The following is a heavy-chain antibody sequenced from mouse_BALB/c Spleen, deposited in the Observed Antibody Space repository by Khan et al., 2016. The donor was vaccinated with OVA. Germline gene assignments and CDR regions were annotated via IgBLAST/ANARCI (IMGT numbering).Heavy chain of an antibody. CDR1: GFTFSSFG. CDR2: INSGSTTI. CDR3: ARGNWAD. D-gene: IGHD4-1*01. J-gene: IGHJ2*01. V-gene: IGHV5-17*02. Sequence: EVKVVESGGGLVQPGGSRKLSCAASGFTFSSFGMHWVRQAPEKGLEWVAYINSGSTTIYYADPVKGRFTIYRDNPKNTLFLQMTSLRSEDTAMYYCARGNWADWGQGTTLTVSS.